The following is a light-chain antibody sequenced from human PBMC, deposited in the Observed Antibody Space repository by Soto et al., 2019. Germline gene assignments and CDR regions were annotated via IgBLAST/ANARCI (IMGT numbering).Light chain of an antibody. CDR2: EVS. Sequence: QSALTQPPSASGSPGQSVTISCTGTSSDVGGYNYVSWYQQHPGKAPKLMIYEVSERPSGVPDRFSGSKSGNTASLTVSGLQAEDEADYYCTSYAGSNNLGVFGTGTKLTVL. CDR1: SSDVGGYNY. CDR3: TSYAGSNNLGV. J-gene: IGLJ1*01. V-gene: IGLV2-8*01.